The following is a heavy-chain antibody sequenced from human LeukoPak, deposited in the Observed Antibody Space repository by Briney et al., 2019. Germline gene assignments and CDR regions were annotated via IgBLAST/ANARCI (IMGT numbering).Heavy chain of an antibody. J-gene: IGHJ5*02. Sequence: ASVKVSCKAFGYSINAYYMHWVRQAPGQGLEWLGWINPNTGGTNYAQKFQGRVTMTRDTSISTAYMELSSLRSDDTAVYYCARGLNLDPWGQGTLVTASS. V-gene: IGHV1-2*02. CDR1: GYSINAYY. CDR3: ARGLNLDP. CDR2: INPNTGGT.